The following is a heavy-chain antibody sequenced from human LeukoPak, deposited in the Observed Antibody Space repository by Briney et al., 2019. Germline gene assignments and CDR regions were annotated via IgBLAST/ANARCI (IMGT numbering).Heavy chain of an antibody. Sequence: GASVKVSCKASGYTFTSYDINWVRQATGQGLEWMGIINPSGGSTSYAQKFQGRVTMTRDTSTSTVYMELSSLRSEDTAVYYCASVPLDQGHCSSTSCYTPWGQGTLVTVSS. CDR3: ASVPLDQGHCSSTSCYTP. D-gene: IGHD2-2*02. J-gene: IGHJ5*02. CDR2: INPSGGST. CDR1: GYTFTSYD. V-gene: IGHV1-46*01.